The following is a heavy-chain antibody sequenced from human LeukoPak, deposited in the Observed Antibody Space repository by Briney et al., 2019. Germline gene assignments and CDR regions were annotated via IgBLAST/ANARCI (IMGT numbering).Heavy chain of an antibody. CDR1: GGSISSGSYY. D-gene: IGHD3-22*01. CDR2: IYTSGST. Sequence: PSQTLSLTCTVSGGSISSGSYYWSWIRQPAGKGLEWIGRIYTSGSTNYNPSLKSRVTISVDTSKNQFSLKLSSVTAADTAVYYCARVGGYYDSSGYFLGPAEDFDYWGQGTLVTVSS. V-gene: IGHV4-61*02. J-gene: IGHJ4*02. CDR3: ARVGGYYDSSGYFLGPAEDFDY.